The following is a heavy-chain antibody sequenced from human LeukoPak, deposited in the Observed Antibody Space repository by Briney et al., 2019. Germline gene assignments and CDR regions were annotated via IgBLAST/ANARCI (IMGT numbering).Heavy chain of an antibody. V-gene: IGHV3-74*01. J-gene: IGHJ4*02. CDR1: GFTFSSYA. D-gene: IGHD6-13*01. CDR3: ARGIEAAGTDY. Sequence: PGGSLRLSCAASGFTFSSYAMSWVRQAPGKGPLWVSHIYSDGSGTSYADSVRGRFTISRDNAKNTLYLQMNSLRAEDTAVYYCARGIEAAGTDYWGQGTLVTVSS. CDR2: IYSDGSGT.